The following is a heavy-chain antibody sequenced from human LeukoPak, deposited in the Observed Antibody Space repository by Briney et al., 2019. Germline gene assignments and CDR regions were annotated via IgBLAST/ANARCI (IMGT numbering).Heavy chain of an antibody. CDR2: ISSTSIYI. V-gene: IGHV3-21*01. Sequence: PGGSLRLSCAASGFTFSIYSMSWVRQAPGKGLEWVSSISSTSIYIYYADSVRGRLTISRDNAENSLYLQINSLGVEDTAVYFCARVAAGAEAHTLHYHYMDVWGKGTTVTVSS. CDR3: ARVAAGAEAHTLHYHYMDV. CDR1: GFTFSIYS. J-gene: IGHJ6*03. D-gene: IGHD6-13*01.